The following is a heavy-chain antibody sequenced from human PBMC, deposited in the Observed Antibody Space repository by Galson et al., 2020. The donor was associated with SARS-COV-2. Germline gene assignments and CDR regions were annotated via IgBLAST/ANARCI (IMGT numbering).Heavy chain of an antibody. Sequence: GESLKISCAASGFTISTYEVMWVRQAPGKGLEWVSYFSSSNSVFYADSVSGRFILSRDNPKNSLYLHMNSLRAGDTATYYCATYCGGDCYNSRSNGCWGQGTLVTVSA. J-gene: IGHJ4*02. CDR3: ATYCGGDCYNSRSNGC. V-gene: IGHV3-48*03. D-gene: IGHD2-21*02. CDR1: GFTISTYE. CDR2: FSSSNSV.